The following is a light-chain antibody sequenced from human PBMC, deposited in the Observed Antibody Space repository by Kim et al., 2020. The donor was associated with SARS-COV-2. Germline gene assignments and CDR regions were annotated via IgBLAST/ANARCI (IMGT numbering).Light chain of an antibody. J-gene: IGLJ1*01. CDR3: RSYTSSSTYSV. Sequence: QSALTQPASVSGSPGQSITISCTGTSSDVGGYNYVSWYQHHPGKAPKLMIYDVSKRPSGISHRFSGSKSGNTASLTISGLQAEDEADYYCRSYTSSSTYSVFGAGTKVTVL. CDR2: DVS. CDR1: SSDVGGYNY. V-gene: IGLV2-14*03.